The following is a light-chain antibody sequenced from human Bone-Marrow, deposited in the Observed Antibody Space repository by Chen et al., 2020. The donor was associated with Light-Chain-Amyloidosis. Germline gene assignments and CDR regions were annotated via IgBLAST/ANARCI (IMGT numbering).Light chain of an antibody. CDR1: SGSIATNY. CDR3: QSYQGSSQGV. J-gene: IGLJ3*02. CDR2: EDD. V-gene: IGLV6-57*01. Sequence: NFMLTQPHSVSESPGKTVIISCTRSSGSIATNYVQWYQQRPGSSPTTVIYEDDQRPSGVPDRFSGSIDGSSNSAPLTIYGLKHEEEADYDCQSYQGSSQGVFGGGTKLTVL.